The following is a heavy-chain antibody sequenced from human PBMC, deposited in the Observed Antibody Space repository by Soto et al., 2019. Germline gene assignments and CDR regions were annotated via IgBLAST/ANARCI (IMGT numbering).Heavy chain of an antibody. CDR1: GYTFTSYG. CDR2: INADNGET. Sequence: ASVKGSCKASGYTFTSYGISWVRQAPGQGLEWMGCINADNGETIYAQKFQGRVTMTEDTSTDTAYMELSSLRSEDTAVYYCAIPDYAGPDDAFDIWGQGTMVTVSS. J-gene: IGHJ3*02. CDR3: AIPDYAGPDDAFDI. D-gene: IGHD4-17*01. V-gene: IGHV1-18*01.